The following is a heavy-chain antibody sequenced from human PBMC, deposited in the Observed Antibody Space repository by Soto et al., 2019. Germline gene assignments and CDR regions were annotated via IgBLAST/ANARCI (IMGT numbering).Heavy chain of an antibody. CDR2: INHSGST. V-gene: IGHV4-34*01. D-gene: IGHD3-16*02. Sequence: PSETLSLTCAVYGGSFSGYYWSWIRQPPGKGLEWIGEINHSGSTNYNPSLKSRVTISVDTSKNQFSLKLSSVTAADTAVYYCASLKTRDRPLRLGELSSSGGDYWGQGTLVTVSS. J-gene: IGHJ4*02. CDR3: ASLKTRDRPLRLGELSSSGGDY. CDR1: GGSFSGYY.